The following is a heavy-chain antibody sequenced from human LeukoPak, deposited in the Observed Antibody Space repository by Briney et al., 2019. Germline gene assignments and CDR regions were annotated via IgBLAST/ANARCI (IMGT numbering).Heavy chain of an antibody. Sequence: PGRSLRLSCAASGFSFSSYGMHCVRQAPGKGLEWVAVISHDGSNKHYADPVKGRFTISRDTSKNTLYLQMTSLRGEDTAVYYCAKDYLGASHTFDIWGQGTMVTVSS. J-gene: IGHJ3*02. CDR2: ISHDGSNK. CDR1: GFSFSSYG. D-gene: IGHD1-26*01. V-gene: IGHV3-30*18. CDR3: AKDYLGASHTFDI.